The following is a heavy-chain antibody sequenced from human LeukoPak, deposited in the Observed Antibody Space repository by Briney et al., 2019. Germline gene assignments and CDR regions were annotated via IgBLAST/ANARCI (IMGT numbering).Heavy chain of an antibody. V-gene: IGHV1-58*01. CDR1: GFTFTSSA. J-gene: IGHJ4*02. CDR2: IVVGSGNT. Sequence: GTSVKVSCKASGFTFTSSAVQWVRQARGQRLEWIGWIVVGSGNTNYAQKLQGRVTMTTDTSTSTAYMELRSLRSDDTAVYYCARVDYYDFWSGLDYWGQGTLVTVSS. D-gene: IGHD3-3*01. CDR3: ARVDYYDFWSGLDY.